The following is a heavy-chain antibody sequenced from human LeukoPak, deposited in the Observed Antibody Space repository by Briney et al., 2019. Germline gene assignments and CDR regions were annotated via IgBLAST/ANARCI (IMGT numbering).Heavy chain of an antibody. Sequence: PSETLSLTCTVSGVSISTYSWSWIRQPPGKGLEWIGYISYSGSTNYNPSLKSRVTISVDTSKNQFSLKLSSVTAADTAVYYCASGGYCSSTTCYPNWFDPWGQGTLVTVSS. CDR2: ISYSGST. V-gene: IGHV4-59*01. J-gene: IGHJ5*02. D-gene: IGHD2-2*01. CDR1: GVSISTYS. CDR3: ASGGYCSSTTCYPNWFDP.